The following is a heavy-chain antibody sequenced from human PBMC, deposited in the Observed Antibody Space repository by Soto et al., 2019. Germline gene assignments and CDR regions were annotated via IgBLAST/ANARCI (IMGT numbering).Heavy chain of an antibody. CDR3: ARELYGSGSYYNVPPDY. Sequence: PGGSLRLSCAASGFTFSSYGMHWVRQAPGKGLEWVAVIWYDGSNKYYADSVKGRFTISRDNSKNTLYLQMNSLRAEDTAVYYCARELYGSGSYYNVPPDYWGQGTLVTVSP. V-gene: IGHV3-33*01. CDR2: IWYDGSNK. J-gene: IGHJ4*02. D-gene: IGHD3-10*01. CDR1: GFTFSSYG.